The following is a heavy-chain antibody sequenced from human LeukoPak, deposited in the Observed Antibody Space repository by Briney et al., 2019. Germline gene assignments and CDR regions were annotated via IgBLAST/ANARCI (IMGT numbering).Heavy chain of an antibody. D-gene: IGHD6-19*01. CDR3: ARDPGDSDGWYYFDC. Sequence: GGSLRLSCAVSGFSANNYWMSWVRQGPGKGLEWVASIKQDGSEKYYVDSVKGRFTISRDNAKNSLYLQMNSLGVEDTAAYYCARDPGDSDGWYYFDCWGQGTLVTVSS. CDR2: IKQDGSEK. CDR1: GFSANNYW. V-gene: IGHV3-7*01. J-gene: IGHJ4*02.